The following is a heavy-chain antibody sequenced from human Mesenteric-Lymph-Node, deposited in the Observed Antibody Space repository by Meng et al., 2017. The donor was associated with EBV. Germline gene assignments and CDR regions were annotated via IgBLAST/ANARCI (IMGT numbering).Heavy chain of an antibody. Sequence: GRLGESGGGLVQPGGSLRLSCTASGFTFSSYWMHWVRQAPGKGLEWVSAISGSGGSTYYADSVKGRFTISRDNSKNTLYLQMNSLRAEDTAVYYCAKEGAESGYSSGWYWDYWGQGTLVTVAS. J-gene: IGHJ4*02. CDR1: GFTFSSYW. CDR2: ISGSGGST. CDR3: AKEGAESGYSSGWYWDY. V-gene: IGHV3-23*04. D-gene: IGHD6-19*01.